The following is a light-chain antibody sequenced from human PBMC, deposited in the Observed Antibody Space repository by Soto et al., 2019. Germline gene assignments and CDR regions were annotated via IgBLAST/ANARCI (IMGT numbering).Light chain of an antibody. V-gene: IGKV1-5*03. J-gene: IGKJ1*01. CDR3: QQYNSYPWT. CDR2: KAS. CDR1: QNLNNW. Sequence: DIPMTQSPSTLSASVGDRVTITCRASQNLNNWLAWFQQKPGKAPTLLIYKASSLESGVPSRFSGSGSGTEFTLTISSLQPDDFSTYYCQQYNSYPWTFGQGTKVEIK.